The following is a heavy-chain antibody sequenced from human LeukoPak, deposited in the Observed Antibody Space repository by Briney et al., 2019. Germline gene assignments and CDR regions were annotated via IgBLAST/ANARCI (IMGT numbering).Heavy chain of an antibody. J-gene: IGHJ3*02. Sequence: GESLKISCKGSGYSFTNYWIGWVRPMPGKGLEWMGIIYPGDSDTRYSPSFQGQVTISADKSISTAYLQWRSLKASDTAMYYCASGAYCGGDCYSGAFDIWGQGTMVTVSS. CDR2: IYPGDSDT. V-gene: IGHV5-51*01. CDR3: ASGAYCGGDCYSGAFDI. D-gene: IGHD2-21*02. CDR1: GYSFTNYW.